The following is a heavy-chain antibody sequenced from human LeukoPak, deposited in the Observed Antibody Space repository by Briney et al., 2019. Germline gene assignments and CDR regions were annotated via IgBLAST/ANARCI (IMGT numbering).Heavy chain of an antibody. CDR1: GFTFSSYS. CDR2: ISSSSSYI. V-gene: IGHV3-21*01. J-gene: IGHJ4*02. CDR3: ARGIYSGYDAPDY. Sequence: PGGSLRLPCGASGFTFSSYSMSWVRQAPGKGLEWVSSISSSSSYIYYADSVKGRFTISRDNAKNSLYLQMNSLRAEDTAVYYCARGIYSGYDAPDYWGQETLVTVSS. D-gene: IGHD5-12*01.